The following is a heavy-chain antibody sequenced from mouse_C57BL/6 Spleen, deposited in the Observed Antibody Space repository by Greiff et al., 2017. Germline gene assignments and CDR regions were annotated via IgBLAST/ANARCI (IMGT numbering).Heavy chain of an antibody. J-gene: IGHJ4*01. CDR2: IDPANGNT. D-gene: IGHD2-2*01. V-gene: IGHV14-3*01. CDR1: GFNIKNTY. Sequence: VQLQQSVAELVRPGASVKLSCTASGFNIKNTYMHWVKQRPEQGLEWIGRIDPANGNTKYAPKFQGKATITADTSSNTAYLQLSSLTSADTAIYYCAYGYLRLYYAMDYWGQGTSVTVSS. CDR3: AYGYLRLYYAMDY.